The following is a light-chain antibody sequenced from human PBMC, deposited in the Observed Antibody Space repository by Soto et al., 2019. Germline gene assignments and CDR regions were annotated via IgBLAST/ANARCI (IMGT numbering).Light chain of an antibody. CDR2: GAS. CDR1: QSVSNSY. V-gene: IGKV3-20*01. J-gene: IGKJ1*01. Sequence: EIVLTQSPGTLSLSPAERATLSCSASQSVSNSYLAWYQQKPGQAPRLLIYGASIRASGIPDRFSGSGSGTDFTLTISRLEPEDFAVYYCQQYVRSPWTFGQGTKVDIK. CDR3: QQYVRSPWT.